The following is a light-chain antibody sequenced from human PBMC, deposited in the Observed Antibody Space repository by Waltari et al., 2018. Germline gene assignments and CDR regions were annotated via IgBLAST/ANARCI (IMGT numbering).Light chain of an antibody. CDR2: WAS. V-gene: IGKV4-1*01. CDR3: QQYYSPPYT. Sequence: IVMTQSPDSLAVSLGERATINCKFSQNILYSSNNKNYFAWYQQKPGQPPKLLIYWASTRESGVPDRFSGSGSGTDFTLSISSLQAEDVAVYYCQQYYSPPYTFGQGTKLEIK. J-gene: IGKJ2*01. CDR1: QNILYSSNNKNY.